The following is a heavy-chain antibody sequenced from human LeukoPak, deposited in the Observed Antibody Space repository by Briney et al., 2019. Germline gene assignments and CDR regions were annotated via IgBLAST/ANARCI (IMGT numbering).Heavy chain of an antibody. V-gene: IGHV3-7*01. D-gene: IGHD1-26*01. CDR3: VRGSGTPEGLVGDS. J-gene: IGHJ4*02. CDR1: GFTFTTYW. Sequence: GGSLRLSCAASGFTFTTYWMSWLRQAPGKGLEWVANIKQDGREQYYADSLKGRFTVSRENAKNSVHLQMNSMRTEDTAVYYCVRGSGTPEGLVGDSWGQGTLVTVSS. CDR2: IKQDGREQ.